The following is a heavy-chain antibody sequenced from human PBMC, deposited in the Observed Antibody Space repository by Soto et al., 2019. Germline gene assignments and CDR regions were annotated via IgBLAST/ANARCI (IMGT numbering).Heavy chain of an antibody. CDR3: ARDLTLWFGSYYYYYMDV. D-gene: IGHD3-10*01. CDR2: INAGNGNT. V-gene: IGHV1-3*01. Sequence: QVQLVQSGAEVKKPGASVKVSCKASGYTFTSYAMHWVRQAPGQRLEWMGWINAGNGNTKYSQKFQGRVTITRDTSASTAYMELSRLRSEETAVYYCARDLTLWFGSYYYYYMDVWGKGTTVTVSS. CDR1: GYTFTSYA. J-gene: IGHJ6*03.